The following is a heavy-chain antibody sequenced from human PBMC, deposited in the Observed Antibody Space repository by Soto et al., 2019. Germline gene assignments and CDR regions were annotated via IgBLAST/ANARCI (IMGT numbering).Heavy chain of an antibody. Sequence: QVQLVESGGGVVQPGRSLRLSCAASGFTFSSYGMHWVRQAPGKGLEWVAVISYDGSNKYYADSVKGRFTISRDNSKNKLYLQMNSLRAEDTAVYYCAKAGDIVVVVAATPLDYWGQGTLVTVSS. CDR1: GFTFSSYG. D-gene: IGHD2-15*01. CDR2: ISYDGSNK. V-gene: IGHV3-30*18. CDR3: AKAGDIVVVVAATPLDY. J-gene: IGHJ4*02.